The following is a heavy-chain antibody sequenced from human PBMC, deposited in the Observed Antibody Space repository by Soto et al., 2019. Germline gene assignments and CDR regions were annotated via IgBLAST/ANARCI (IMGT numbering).Heavy chain of an antibody. CDR2: IWYDGSNK. CDR3: ASGEDDGNSNFDY. Sequence: GGSLRLSCAASGFTFSSYGMHWVRQAPGKGLEWVAVIWYDGSNKYYADSVKGRFTISRDNSKNTLYLQMNSLRAEDTAVYYCASGEDDGNSNFDYWGQGTLVTVSS. CDR1: GFTFSSYG. V-gene: IGHV3-33*01. J-gene: IGHJ4*02. D-gene: IGHD3-22*01.